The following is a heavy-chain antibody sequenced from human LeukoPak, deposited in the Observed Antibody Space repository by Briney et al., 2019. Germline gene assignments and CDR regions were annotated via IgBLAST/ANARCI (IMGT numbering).Heavy chain of an antibody. CDR1: GFTFSSYG. D-gene: IGHD6-13*01. CDR3: AKDRFGYSSSWPYYFDY. CDR2: ISYDGSNK. V-gene: IGHV3-30*18. J-gene: IGHJ4*02. Sequence: GRSLRLSCAASGFTFSSYGMHWVRQAPGKGLEWVAVISYDGSNKYYADSVKGRFTISRDNSKNTLYLQMNSLRAEDTAVYYCAKDRFGYSSSWPYYFDYWGQGTLVTVSS.